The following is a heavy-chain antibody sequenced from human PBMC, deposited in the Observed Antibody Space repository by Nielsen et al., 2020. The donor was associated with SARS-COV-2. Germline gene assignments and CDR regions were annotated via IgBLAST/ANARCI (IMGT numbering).Heavy chain of an antibody. D-gene: IGHD3-22*01. J-gene: IGHJ6*02. Sequence: SETLSLTCTVSGGSISSYYWSWIRQPPGKGLEWIGYIYYSGSTNYNPSLKSRVTISVDTSKNQFSLKLSSVTAADTAVYYCARSTGGYYDSSGPQAQIGYYGMDVWGQGTTVTVSS. CDR1: GGSISSYY. CDR2: IYYSGST. CDR3: ARSTGGYYDSSGPQAQIGYYGMDV. V-gene: IGHV4-59*01.